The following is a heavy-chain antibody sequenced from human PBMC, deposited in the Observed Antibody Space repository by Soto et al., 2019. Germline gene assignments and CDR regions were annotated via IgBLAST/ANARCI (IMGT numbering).Heavy chain of an antibody. J-gene: IGHJ6*02. D-gene: IGHD3-3*01. Sequence: SETLSLTCAVYGGSFSGYYWSWIRQPPGKRLEWIGEINHSGSTNYNPSLKSRVTISVDTSKNQFSLKLSSVTAADTAVYYCARRPFVLRFLEWLPRTQYYYYYYGMDVWGQGTTVT. CDR2: INHSGST. V-gene: IGHV4-34*01. CDR1: GGSFSGYY. CDR3: ARRPFVLRFLEWLPRTQYYYYYYGMDV.